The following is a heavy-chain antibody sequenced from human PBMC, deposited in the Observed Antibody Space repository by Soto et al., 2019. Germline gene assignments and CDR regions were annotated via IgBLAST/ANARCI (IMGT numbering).Heavy chain of an antibody. CDR3: ARGARGEYCSSTSCYPPCHYYYGMDV. CDR2: IYHSGST. CDR1: GGSISSGGYS. J-gene: IGHJ6*02. D-gene: IGHD2-2*01. Sequence: QLQLQESGSGLVKPSQTLSLTCAVSGGSISSGGYSWSWIRQPPGKGLEWIGYIYHSGSTYYNPSLKSRVTIAVDRSKNQFSLKLSSVTAADTAVYYCARGARGEYCSSTSCYPPCHYYYGMDVWGQGTTVTVSS. V-gene: IGHV4-30-2*01.